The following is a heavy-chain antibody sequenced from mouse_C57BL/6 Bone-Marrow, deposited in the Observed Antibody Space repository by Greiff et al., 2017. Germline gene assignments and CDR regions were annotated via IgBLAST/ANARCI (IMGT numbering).Heavy chain of an antibody. D-gene: IGHD1-1*01. Sequence: EVMLVESGGGLVKPGGSLKLSCAASGFTFSSYTMSWVRQTPEKRLEWVATISGGGGNTYYPDSVKGRFTISRDNAKNTLYLQMSSLRCEDTALYYCARHNYYGTPAYFDYWGQGTTLTVSS. CDR2: ISGGGGNT. CDR1: GFTFSSYT. V-gene: IGHV5-9*01. J-gene: IGHJ2*01. CDR3: ARHNYYGTPAYFDY.